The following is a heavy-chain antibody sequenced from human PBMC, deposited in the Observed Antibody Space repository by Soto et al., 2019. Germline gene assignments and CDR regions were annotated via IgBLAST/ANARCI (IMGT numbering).Heavy chain of an antibody. D-gene: IGHD6-19*01. CDR3: ASSSTGGWTCDH. V-gene: IGHV4-31*03. Sequence: QVQLQESGPGLVKPSQTLSLTCTVSGDSISSGGYYWSWVRQHPGKGLEWIGYIHYSGSTYYHQSLKSRRTISIDTSENQSALILNSVSAADKAVYYCASSSTGGWTCDHWGQGILVTVSS. J-gene: IGHJ4*02. CDR1: GDSISSGGYY. CDR2: IHYSGST.